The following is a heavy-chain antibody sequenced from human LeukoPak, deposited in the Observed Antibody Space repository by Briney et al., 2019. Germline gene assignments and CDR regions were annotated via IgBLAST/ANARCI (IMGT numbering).Heavy chain of an antibody. D-gene: IGHD6-6*01. CDR3: ARGGAARPDF. CDR1: GITFSSHG. V-gene: IGHV3-30*02. CDR2: IRYDGNDK. Sequence: GGSLRLSCIASGITFSSHGMHWVRQAPGKGLEWVSFIRYDGNDKYYADSVKGRFTISRDNSKNTLYLQMNSLRTEDTAIYYCARGGAARPDFWGQGTLVTVSS. J-gene: IGHJ4*02.